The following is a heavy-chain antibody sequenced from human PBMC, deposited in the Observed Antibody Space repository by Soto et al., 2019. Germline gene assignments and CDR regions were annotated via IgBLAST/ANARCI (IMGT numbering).Heavy chain of an antibody. D-gene: IGHD7-27*01. CDR3: ARDLNWAFDY. Sequence: GGSLRLSCAASGFTISDYTMNCVRQTPGKGLEWISYISKSSGTKSYADSVTGRFTISRDNAKNSLYLQLNSLRDEDTAIYHCARDLNWAFDYWGLGTLVTVSS. V-gene: IGHV3-48*02. CDR1: GFTISDYT. CDR2: ISKSSGTK. J-gene: IGHJ4*02.